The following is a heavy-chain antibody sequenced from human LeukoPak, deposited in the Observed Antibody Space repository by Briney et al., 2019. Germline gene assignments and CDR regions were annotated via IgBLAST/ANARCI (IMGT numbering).Heavy chain of an antibody. CDR1: GGTFSSYA. D-gene: IGHD6-13*01. CDR2: IIPIFGTA. J-gene: IGHJ4*02. V-gene: IGHV1-69*01. Sequence: SSVKLSCKASGGTFSSYAISWVRQAPGQGLEWMGGIIPIFGTANYAQKFQGRVTITADESTSTAYMELSSLRSQHTAVYYCARVGIAAAKGYFDYWGQGTMVTVSS. CDR3: ARVGIAAAKGYFDY.